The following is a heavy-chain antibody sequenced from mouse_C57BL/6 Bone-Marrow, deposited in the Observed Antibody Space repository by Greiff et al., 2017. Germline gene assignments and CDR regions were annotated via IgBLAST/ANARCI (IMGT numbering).Heavy chain of an antibody. Sequence: QVQLQQSGPELVKPGASVKISCKASGYAFSSSWMNWVKQRPGKGLEWIGRIYPGDGDTNYNGKFKGKATLTADKSSSTAYMQLSSLTSEDSAVYFCLGLYDGYYGFDYWGQGTTLTVSS. CDR3: LGLYDGYYGFDY. D-gene: IGHD2-3*01. J-gene: IGHJ2*01. V-gene: IGHV1-82*01. CDR1: GYAFSSSW. CDR2: IYPGDGDT.